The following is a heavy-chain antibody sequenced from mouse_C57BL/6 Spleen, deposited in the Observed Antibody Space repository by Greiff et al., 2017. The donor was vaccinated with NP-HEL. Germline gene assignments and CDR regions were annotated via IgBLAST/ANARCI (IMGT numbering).Heavy chain of an antibody. V-gene: IGHV1-15*01. D-gene: IGHD2-4*01. CDR1: GYTFTDYE. CDR3: TRRGIRGAMDY. CDR2: IDPETGGT. Sequence: QVQLQQSGAELVRPGASVTLSCKASGYTFTDYEMHWVKQTPVHGLEWIGAIDPETGGTAYNQKFKGKAILTADKSSSTAYMELRSLTSEDSAVYYCTRRGIRGAMDYWGQGTSVTVSS. J-gene: IGHJ4*01.